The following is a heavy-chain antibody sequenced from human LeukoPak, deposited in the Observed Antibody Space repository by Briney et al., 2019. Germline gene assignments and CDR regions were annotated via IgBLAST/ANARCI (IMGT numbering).Heavy chain of an antibody. J-gene: IGHJ4*02. V-gene: IGHV3-49*03. CDR2: IRSKAYGGTT. D-gene: IGHD3-22*01. Sequence: GGSLRLSCTTSGFTFGDYAMSWFRQAPGKGLEWVGSIRSKAYGGTTEYAASVKGRFTISRDDSKSIAYLQMNSLKTEDTAVYYCTRADSSGYYPFPPFDYWGQGTLVTVSS. CDR3: TRADSSGYYPFPPFDY. CDR1: GFTFGDYA.